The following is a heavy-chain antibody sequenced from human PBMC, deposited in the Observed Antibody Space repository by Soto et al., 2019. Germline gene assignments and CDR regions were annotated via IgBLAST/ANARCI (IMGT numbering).Heavy chain of an antibody. CDR2: IWYDGSNK. V-gene: IGHV3-33*01. D-gene: IGHD1-1*01. Sequence: PGGSLRLSCAASGFTFSSYGMHWVRQAPGKGLEWVAVIWYDGSNKYYADSVKGRFTISRDNSKNTLYLQMNSLRAEDTAVYYCASLSGTTASDIWGQGTMVTVS. J-gene: IGHJ3*02. CDR1: GFTFSSYG. CDR3: ASLSGTTASDI.